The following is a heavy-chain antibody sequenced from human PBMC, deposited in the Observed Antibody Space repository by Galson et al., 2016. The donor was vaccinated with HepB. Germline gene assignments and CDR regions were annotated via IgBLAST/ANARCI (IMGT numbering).Heavy chain of an antibody. Sequence: SLRLSCAASGLTFSDSYLDWFRQAPGKGLEWVGRSRGKGKSYTTEYAASVKGRFTISRDDSKNSLYLQINRLESEDTAVYYCTSDRGGGSTDYSLMDVWGQGTTVTVSS. CDR2: SRGKGKSYTT. D-gene: IGHD6-13*01. J-gene: IGHJ6*02. CDR1: GLTFSDSY. V-gene: IGHV3-72*01. CDR3: TSDRGGGSTDYSLMDV.